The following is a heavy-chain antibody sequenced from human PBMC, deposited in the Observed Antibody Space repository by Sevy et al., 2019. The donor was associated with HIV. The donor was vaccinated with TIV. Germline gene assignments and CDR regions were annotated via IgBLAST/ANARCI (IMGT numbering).Heavy chain of an antibody. CDR3: ARDKEFNYDSGSRSDGYNWFDP. Sequence: ASVKVSCKASGYTFTSYGISWVRQAPGQGLEWMGWISAYNGNTIYAQKLQDRVTMPTDTSTSTAYVELRSLRSDDTAVYYCARDKEFNYDSGSRSDGYNWFDPWGQGTLFTVSS. D-gene: IGHD3-10*01. J-gene: IGHJ5*02. CDR1: GYTFTSYG. CDR2: ISAYNGNT. V-gene: IGHV1-18*01.